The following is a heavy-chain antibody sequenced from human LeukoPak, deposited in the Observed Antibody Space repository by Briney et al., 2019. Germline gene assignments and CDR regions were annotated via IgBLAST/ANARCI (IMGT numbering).Heavy chain of an antibody. CDR1: GGSISSAGYY. J-gene: IGHJ3*02. CDR2: IYTSGST. CDR3: ARRLVVVTADDAFDI. D-gene: IGHD2-21*02. V-gene: IGHV4-61*02. Sequence: SQTLSLTCTVSGGSISSAGYYWSWIRQPAGKGLEWIGRIYTSGSTNYNPSLKSRVTISVDTSKNQFSLKLSSVTAADTAVYYCARRLVVVTADDAFDIWGQGTMVTVSS.